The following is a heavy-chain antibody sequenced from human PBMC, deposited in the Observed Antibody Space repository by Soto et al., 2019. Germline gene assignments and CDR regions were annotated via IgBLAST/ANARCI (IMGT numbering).Heavy chain of an antibody. D-gene: IGHD6-13*01. CDR1: GFTFSNAW. J-gene: IGHJ6*03. CDR2: IKSKTDGGTT. V-gene: IGHV3-15*01. Sequence: GGSLRLSCAASGFTFSNAWMSWVRQAPGKGLEWVGRIKSKTDGGTTDYVAPEKGRFTTSKDDSKNTLYLKMNSLKTEDTAVYYCTTAAPAAGTPYYYYYMDVWGKGTTVTVSS. CDR3: TTAAPAAGTPYYYYYMDV.